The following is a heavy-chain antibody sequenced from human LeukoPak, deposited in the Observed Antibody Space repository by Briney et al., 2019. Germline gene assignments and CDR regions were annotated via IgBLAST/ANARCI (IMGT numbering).Heavy chain of an antibody. CDR1: GFTFSSYS. CDR3: ARGAPRDGYNLADY. CDR2: ISYDGSNK. J-gene: IGHJ4*02. V-gene: IGHV3-30*04. D-gene: IGHD5-24*01. Sequence: WGSLRLSCAASGFTFSSYSMHWVRQAPGKGLEWVAVISYDGSNKYYADPVKGRFTISRDNSKNKLYLQMNSLRAEDTAVYYCARGAPRDGYNLADYWGQGTLVTVSS.